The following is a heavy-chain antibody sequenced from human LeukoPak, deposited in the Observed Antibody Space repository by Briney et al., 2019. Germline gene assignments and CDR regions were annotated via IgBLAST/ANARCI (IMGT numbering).Heavy chain of an antibody. CDR1: GYIFTSYY. D-gene: IGHD1-1*01. Sequence: ASVKVSCKASGYIFTSYYINWVRQAPGQGLEWMGWISGYNGRTDYAQMLQGRVTMTTDTSTSTAYMELRGLTSDDTAVYYCARGDNYKMLYYFEYWGQGTLVGVSS. CDR3: ARGDNYKMLYYFEY. CDR2: ISGYNGRT. J-gene: IGHJ4*02. V-gene: IGHV1-18*01.